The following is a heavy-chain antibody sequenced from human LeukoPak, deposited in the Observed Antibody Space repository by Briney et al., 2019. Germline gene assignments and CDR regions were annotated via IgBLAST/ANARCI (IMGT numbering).Heavy chain of an antibody. CDR1: GYSFTNYW. CDR3: ARPVQFRNLRLRVYDAFDI. J-gene: IGHJ3*02. Sequence: GESLKISCQGSGYSFTNYWIGWVRQMPGKGLEWMGLIYPGDSVTRYSPSFQGQVTISADKSISTAYLQWSSLKASDTAMYYCARPVQFRNLRLRVYDAFDIWGQGTMVTVSS. V-gene: IGHV5-51*01. D-gene: IGHD3-16*01. CDR2: IYPGDSVT.